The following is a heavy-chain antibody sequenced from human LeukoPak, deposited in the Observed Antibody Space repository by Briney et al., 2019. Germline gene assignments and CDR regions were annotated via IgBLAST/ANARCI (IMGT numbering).Heavy chain of an antibody. Sequence: GGSLRLSCAASGFTFSSAWMSWVRQAPGKGLEWVGRIKSKTDGGTTDYAAPVKGRFTISRDDSKNTLYLQMNSLKTEDTAVYYCTTEVIVVVTATDDYWAREPWSPPPQ. CDR3: TTEVIVVVTATDDY. CDR1: GFTFSSAW. J-gene: IGHJ4*02. V-gene: IGHV3-15*01. CDR2: IKSKTDGGTT. D-gene: IGHD2-21*02.